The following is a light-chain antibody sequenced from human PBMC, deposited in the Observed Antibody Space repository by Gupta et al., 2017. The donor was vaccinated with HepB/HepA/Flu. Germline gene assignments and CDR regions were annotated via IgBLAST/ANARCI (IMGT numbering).Light chain of an antibody. J-gene: IGKJ3*01. V-gene: IGKV1-9*01. CDR2: AAS. CDR3: QQRSNFPLA. Sequence: DIQLTQSPSFLSASIGDRVTITCRASQGISSYLAWYQQKPGKAPRLLIYAASTLQNGVPTRFSGTGSGTAFTLTITTLQPEDFATYYCQQRSNFPLAFGHGTSLDIK. CDR1: QGISSY.